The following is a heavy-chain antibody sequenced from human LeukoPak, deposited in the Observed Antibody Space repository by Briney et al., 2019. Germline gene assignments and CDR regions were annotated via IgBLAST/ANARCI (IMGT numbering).Heavy chain of an antibody. CDR1: GFTVSSNY. Sequence: PPGGSLRLSCAASGFTVSSNYMSWVRQAPGKGLEWVSVIYSGGSTYYADSVKGRFTISRDNSKNTLYLQMNSLRAEDTAVYYCARDIGGYYGSGSPQADYWGQGTLVTVSS. J-gene: IGHJ4*02. CDR3: ARDIGGYYGSGSPQADY. V-gene: IGHV3-66*01. CDR2: IYSGGST. D-gene: IGHD3-10*01.